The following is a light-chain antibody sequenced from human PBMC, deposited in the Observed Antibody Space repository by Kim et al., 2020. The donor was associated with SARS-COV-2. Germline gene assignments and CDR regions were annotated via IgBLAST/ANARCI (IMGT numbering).Light chain of an antibody. Sequence: QPVLTQSPSASASLGASVKLTCTLSSGHSSYAIAWHQQQPEKGPRYLMKLSSDGSHSKGDGIPDRFSGSSSGAERYLTISSHQSEDEADYYCQTWGTGIRVFGGGTQLTVL. V-gene: IGLV4-69*01. CDR3: QTWGTGIRV. CDR2: LSSDGSH. CDR1: SGHSSYA. J-gene: IGLJ3*02.